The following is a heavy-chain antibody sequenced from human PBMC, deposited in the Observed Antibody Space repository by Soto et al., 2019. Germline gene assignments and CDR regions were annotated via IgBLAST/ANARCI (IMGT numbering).Heavy chain of an antibody. J-gene: IGHJ3*02. V-gene: IGHV4-59*01. CDR1: GGSISSYY. Sequence: QVQLQESGPGLVKPSETLSLTCTVSGGSISSYYWSWIRQPPGKGLEWIGYIYYSGSTNYNPSLKSRVTISVDTSKNQFSLKLSSVTAADTAVYYCARGATDSSGYYYVLDAFDIWGQGTMVTVSS. CDR3: ARGATDSSGYYYVLDAFDI. D-gene: IGHD3-22*01. CDR2: IYYSGST.